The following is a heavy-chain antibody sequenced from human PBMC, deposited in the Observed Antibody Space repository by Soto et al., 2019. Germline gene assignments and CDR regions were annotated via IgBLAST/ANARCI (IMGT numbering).Heavy chain of an antibody. Sequence: SEKVSIEASRGRFSSYAISWVRQAPGQGLEWMGGIIPIFGTANYAQKFQGRVTITADKSTSTAYMELSSLRSEDTAVYYCATRPRDSSGYIGPFECWGQGSLVRVSS. V-gene: IGHV1-69*06. J-gene: IGHJ4*02. CDR1: RGRFSSYA. D-gene: IGHD3-22*01. CDR3: ATRPRDSSGYIGPFEC. CDR2: IIPIFGTA.